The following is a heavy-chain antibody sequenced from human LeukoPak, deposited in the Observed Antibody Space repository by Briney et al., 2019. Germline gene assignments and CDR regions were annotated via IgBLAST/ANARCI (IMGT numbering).Heavy chain of an antibody. CDR2: ISGSGRSGT. D-gene: IGHD1-20*01. CDR3: AKAPGGGNWN. CDR1: GFTFSSNA. J-gene: IGHJ4*02. Sequence: GGSLRLSCAASGFTFSSNAMSWVRQAPGKGLEWVSVISGSGRSGTNYADSVKGRFTISRDNSKNTLYLQMNSLRVEDTAIYYCAKAPGGGNWNWGQGTLVTVSS. V-gene: IGHV3-23*01.